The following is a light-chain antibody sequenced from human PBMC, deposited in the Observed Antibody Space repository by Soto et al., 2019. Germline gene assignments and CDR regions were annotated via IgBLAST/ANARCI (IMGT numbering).Light chain of an antibody. J-gene: IGLJ2*01. CDR1: SSDVGGYNF. Sequence: QSALTQPPSASGSPGQSVTISCTGTSSDVGGYNFVSWYQQHPGKAPKXMIFEVXXXXXXXXXRXXGSXSGNTASLTVSGXXXXXXXDYXCSSYAGTNVVFGGGTKLTVL. CDR2: EVX. CDR3: SSYAGTNVV. V-gene: IGLV2-8*01.